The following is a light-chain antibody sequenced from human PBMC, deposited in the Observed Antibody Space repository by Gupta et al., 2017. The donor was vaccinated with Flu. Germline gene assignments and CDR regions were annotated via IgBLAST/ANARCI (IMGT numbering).Light chain of an antibody. CDR3: STYTGSSTL. J-gene: IGLJ2*01. Sequence: SDLGPYNYVSLHHQHPGNGPKLIIFEVNNRPSGVSTRFSGSKSGDTASLTISGLQAEDDAHYYCSTYTGSSTLFGGGTQLTVL. CDR2: EVN. V-gene: IGLV2-14*01. CDR1: SDLGPYNY.